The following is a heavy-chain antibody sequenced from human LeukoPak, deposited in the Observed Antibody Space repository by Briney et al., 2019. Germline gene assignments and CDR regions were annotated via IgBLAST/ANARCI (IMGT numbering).Heavy chain of an antibody. CDR2: IYYSGST. J-gene: IGHJ5*02. CDR1: GGSISTSSYY. V-gene: IGHV4-39*01. D-gene: IGHD3-3*01. CDR3: ARQSLLEGWKRWFDP. Sequence: PSETLSLTCTVSGGSISTSSYYWAWIRQPPGKGLEWIGSIYYSGSTYYNPSLKSRVTIFVDTSTNQFSLKLTSVTAADTALYYCARQSLLEGWKRWFDPWGQGTLVTVSS.